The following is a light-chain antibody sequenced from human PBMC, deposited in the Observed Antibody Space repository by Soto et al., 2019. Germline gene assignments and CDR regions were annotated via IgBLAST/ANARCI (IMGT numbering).Light chain of an antibody. Sequence: ETAMTQSPATLSVSPGERATLSCRASQSVSSNLAWYQQKPGQAPRLLIYGASTGATGIPARFSGSGSGTEFTPTISSLQSEDFAVYYCQQYNNWPQTFGQGTKV. CDR1: QSVSSN. J-gene: IGKJ1*01. V-gene: IGKV3-15*01. CDR2: GAS. CDR3: QQYNNWPQT.